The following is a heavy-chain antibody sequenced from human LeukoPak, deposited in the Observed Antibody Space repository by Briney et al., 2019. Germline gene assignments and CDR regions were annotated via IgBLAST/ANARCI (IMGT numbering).Heavy chain of an antibody. D-gene: IGHD2/OR15-2a*01. CDR2: IKQDGSAK. CDR1: AVTFSSYC. Sequence: PGRSLRLACAASAVTFSSYCMSCVRQAPGKGMEWVAYIKQDGSAKAYVDTVKCRFTRSSHKAKTSLNLQMSGLRAQQTTMYYWVSLKNTIVHAGDACGVGGQGTMVTV. V-gene: IGHV3-7*01. J-gene: IGHJ3*01. CDR3: VSLKNTIVHAGDACGV.